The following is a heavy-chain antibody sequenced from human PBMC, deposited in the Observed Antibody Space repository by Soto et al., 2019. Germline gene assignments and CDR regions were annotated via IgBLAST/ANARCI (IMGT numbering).Heavy chain of an antibody. V-gene: IGHV4-4*02. CDR2: IYHSGST. D-gene: IGHD3-9*01. J-gene: IGHJ6*02. CDR3: ARVGGGWTGYYGYGMDV. CDR1: GGSISSSNW. Sequence: KASESLSLTCVVSGGSISSSNWWSWVRQPPGKGLEWIGEIYHSGSTNYNPSLKSRVTISVDKSKNQFSLNLTSVTAADTAVYYCARVGGGWTGYYGYGMDVWGQGTTVTVSS.